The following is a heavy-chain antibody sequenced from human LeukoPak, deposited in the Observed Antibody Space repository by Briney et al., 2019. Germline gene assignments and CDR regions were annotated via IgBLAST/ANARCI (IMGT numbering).Heavy chain of an antibody. D-gene: IGHD2-2*01. V-gene: IGHV3-53*01. J-gene: IGHJ4*02. CDR2: VYNDGST. CDR1: GFTVSNNY. Sequence: GGSLRLSCAASGFTVSNNYMSWVRQAPGKGLEWVSVVYNDGSTYYADSVKGRFTISRDNSKNTLYLQMNSLRAEDTAVYYCAKEVVVVVPARGYFDYWGQGTLVTVSS. CDR3: AKEVVVVVPARGYFDY.